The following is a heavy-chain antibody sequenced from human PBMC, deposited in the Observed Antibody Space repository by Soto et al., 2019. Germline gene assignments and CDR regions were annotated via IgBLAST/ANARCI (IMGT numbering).Heavy chain of an antibody. Sequence: QVQLVESGGGVVQPGRSLRLSCAASGFTFSSYAMHWVRQAPGKGLEWVAVISYDGSNKYYADSVKGRFTISRDNSKNTLYVQINSLRAEDTAVYYCARYWARYSSSWPGGMDVWGQGTTVIVSS. CDR1: GFTFSSYA. J-gene: IGHJ6*02. CDR2: ISYDGSNK. D-gene: IGHD6-13*01. CDR3: ARYWARYSSSWPGGMDV. V-gene: IGHV3-30-3*01.